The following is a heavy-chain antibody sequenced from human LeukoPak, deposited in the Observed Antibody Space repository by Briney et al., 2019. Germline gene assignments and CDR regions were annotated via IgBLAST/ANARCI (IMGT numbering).Heavy chain of an antibody. D-gene: IGHD3-22*01. J-gene: IGHJ4*02. V-gene: IGHV1-46*01. CDR2: INPSGGST. CDR1: GYTFSSYY. CDR3: ARDDSSGPQVY. Sequence: ASVKGFCKASGYTFSSYYMHWVRQAPGQGLEWMGIINPSGGSTKYAQKLQGRVTMTSDTSTSTVYMELSSLRSEDTAVYYCARDDSSGPQVYWGQGTLVTVSS.